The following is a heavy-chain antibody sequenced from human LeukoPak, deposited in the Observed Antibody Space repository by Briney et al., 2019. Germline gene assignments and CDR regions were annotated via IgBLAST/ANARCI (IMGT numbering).Heavy chain of an antibody. CDR2: ISYDGSNK. CDR3: AKVMEFGEQPNYYGMDV. J-gene: IGHJ6*02. V-gene: IGHV3-30*18. Sequence: GGSLRLSCAASGFTFSSYGMHWVRQAPGKGLEWVAVISYDGSNKYYADSVKGRFTISRDNSKNTLYLQMNSLRAEDTAVYYCAKVMEFGEQPNYYGMDVWGQGTTVTASS. CDR1: GFTFSSYG. D-gene: IGHD3-10*01.